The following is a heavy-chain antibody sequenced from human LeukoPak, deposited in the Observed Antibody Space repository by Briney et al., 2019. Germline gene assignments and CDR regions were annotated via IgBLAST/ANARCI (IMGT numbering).Heavy chain of an antibody. Sequence: GGSLRLSCAASGFTFSSYGMHWVRQAPGKGLEWVAVISYDGSNKYYADSVKGRFTISRDNSKNTLYLQINSLRAEDTAVYYCARIYNIDSTVFRPFDCWGQGTLVTVSS. CDR1: GFTFSSYG. V-gene: IGHV3-30*03. D-gene: IGHD2/OR15-2a*01. CDR3: ARIYNIDSTVFRPFDC. J-gene: IGHJ4*02. CDR2: ISYDGSNK.